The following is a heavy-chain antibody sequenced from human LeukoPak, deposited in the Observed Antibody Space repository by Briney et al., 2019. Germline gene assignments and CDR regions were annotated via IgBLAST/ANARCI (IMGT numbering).Heavy chain of an antibody. CDR2: INHSGST. V-gene: IGHV4-34*01. Sequence: SETLSLTCAVYGGSFSGYYWSWIRQPPGKGLEWIGEINHSGSTNYNPSLKSRVTISVDTSKNQFSLKLSSVTAADTAVYYFARGQYDYVWGSYRYTGFDPWGQGTLVTVSS. CDR1: GGSFSGYY. D-gene: IGHD3-16*02. CDR3: ARGQYDYVWGSYRYTGFDP. J-gene: IGHJ5*02.